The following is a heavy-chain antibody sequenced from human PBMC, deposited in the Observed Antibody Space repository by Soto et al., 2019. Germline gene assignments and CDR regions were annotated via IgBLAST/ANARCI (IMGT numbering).Heavy chain of an antibody. D-gene: IGHD6-13*01. Sequence: QVQLVQSGAEVKKPGSSVKVSCKASGGTFSSYAISWVRQAPGQGLEWMGGIIPIFGTANYAQKFQGRVKITAAEYTGTGHMELSGLRSEDTAVYYWARLGIGAAGPRYHNYRMDVWGQGTTVTGSS. CDR2: IIPIFGTA. CDR3: ARLGIGAAGPRYHNYRMDV. J-gene: IGHJ6*02. V-gene: IGHV1-69*01. CDR1: GGTFSSYA.